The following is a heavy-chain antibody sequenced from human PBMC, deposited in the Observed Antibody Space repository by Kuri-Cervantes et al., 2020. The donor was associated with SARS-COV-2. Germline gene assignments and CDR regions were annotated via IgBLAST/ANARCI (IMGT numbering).Heavy chain of an antibody. D-gene: IGHD2-15*01. CDR3: ARDGSGGDADY. CDR1: GGSISSGGYS. CDR2: IYHSGST. V-gene: IGHV4-30-2*01. Sequence: SETLSLTCAVSGGSISSGGYSWSWIRQPPGKGLEWIGNIYHSGSTYYNPSLKSRVTISVDRSKNQFSLKLSSVTAADTAVYYCARDGSGGDADYWGQGTLVTVSS. J-gene: IGHJ4*02.